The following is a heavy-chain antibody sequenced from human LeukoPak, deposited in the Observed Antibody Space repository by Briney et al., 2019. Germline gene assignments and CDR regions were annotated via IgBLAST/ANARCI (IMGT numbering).Heavy chain of an antibody. J-gene: IGHJ4*02. CDR1: GYXFTSYW. CDR2: IDPTDSYT. V-gene: IGHV5-10-1*01. CDR3: TRQDF. Sequence: GESLKISCNVSGYXFTSYWISWVRQMPGKGLQWMGRIDPTDSYTDYSPSFLGHVTISADKSISTAYLQWYSLKASDTAIYYCTRQDFWGQGTLVTVSS.